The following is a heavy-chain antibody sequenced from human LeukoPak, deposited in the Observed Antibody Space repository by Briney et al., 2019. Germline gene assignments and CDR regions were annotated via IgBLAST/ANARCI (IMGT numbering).Heavy chain of an antibody. CDR1: GGTFSSYA. Sequence: GASVKVSCKASGGTFSSYAISWVRQAPGQGLEWMGGIIPIFGTANYAQKFQGRVTMTRDMSTSTVYMELSSLRSEDTAVYYCARVASIGAIGDHWGQGTLVTVSS. V-gene: IGHV1-69*05. CDR3: ARVASIGAIGDH. D-gene: IGHD6-6*01. CDR2: IIPIFGTA. J-gene: IGHJ4*02.